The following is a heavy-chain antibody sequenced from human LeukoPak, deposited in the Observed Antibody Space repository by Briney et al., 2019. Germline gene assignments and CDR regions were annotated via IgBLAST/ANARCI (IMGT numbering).Heavy chain of an antibody. CDR2: NHYSGST. J-gene: IGHJ4*02. V-gene: IGHV4-39*01. CDR1: GVSIDNSHYY. Sequence: SETLSLTCTVSGVSIDNSHYYWGWIRQPPGEGLEWIPSNHYSGSTHYNPSLKSRVTISVDTSKNQFSLKLSSVTAADTAVYYCVRLASGLIDYWGQGTLVTASS. D-gene: IGHD6-19*01. CDR3: VRLASGLIDY.